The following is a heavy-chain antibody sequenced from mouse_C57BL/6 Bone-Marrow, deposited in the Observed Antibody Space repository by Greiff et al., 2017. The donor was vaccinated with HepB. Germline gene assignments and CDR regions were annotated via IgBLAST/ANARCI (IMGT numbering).Heavy chain of an antibody. CDR1: GFSFNTYA. D-gene: IGHD3-1*01. V-gene: IGHV10-1*01. Sequence: EVQLVESGGGLVQPKGSLKLSCAASGFSFNTYAMNWVRQAPGKGLEWVARIRSKSNNYATYYADSVKDRFTISRDDSESMLYLQMNDLKSEDTAMYYCVGNGPYDAMNNWGQGTAVTVSS. CDR3: VGNGPYDAMNN. CDR2: IRSKSNNYAT. J-gene: IGHJ4*01.